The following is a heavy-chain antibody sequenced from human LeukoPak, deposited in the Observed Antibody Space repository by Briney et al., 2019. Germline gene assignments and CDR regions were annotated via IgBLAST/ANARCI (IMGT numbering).Heavy chain of an antibody. CDR1: GFTFSSYD. J-gene: IGHJ4*02. V-gene: IGHV3-23*01. Sequence: GGSLRLSCAASGFTFSSYDMSWVRQTPGKGLEWVSFIRSDGGRTLYADSVKGRFTISRDNSKNTLYAEMTSLRAEDTAVYYCATLASGYSSPFDYWGQGTLVTVCS. CDR2: IRSDGGRT. CDR3: ATLASGYSSPFDY. D-gene: IGHD6-13*01.